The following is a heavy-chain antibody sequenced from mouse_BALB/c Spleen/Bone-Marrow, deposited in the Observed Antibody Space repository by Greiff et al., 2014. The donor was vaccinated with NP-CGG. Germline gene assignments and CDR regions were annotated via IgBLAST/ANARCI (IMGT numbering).Heavy chain of an antibody. D-gene: IGHD1-1*01. CDR3: ASYYYGSSSFAY. Sequence: EVNLVESGAELVKPGASVKLSCTASGFNIKDTYMRWVKQRPEQGLEWIGRIDPANGNTKYDPKFQGKATITADTSSNTAYLQLSSLTSEDTAVYYCASYYYGSSSFAYWGQGTLVTVSA. CDR1: GFNIKDTY. CDR2: IDPANGNT. V-gene: IGHV14-3*02. J-gene: IGHJ3*01.